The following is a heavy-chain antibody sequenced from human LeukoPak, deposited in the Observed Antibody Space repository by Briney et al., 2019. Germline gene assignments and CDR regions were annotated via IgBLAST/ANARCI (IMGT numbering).Heavy chain of an antibody. V-gene: IGHV1-69*11. CDR3: ARDKVIISSWYGYYFDY. D-gene: IGHD6-13*01. CDR1: GGTFSSYA. CDR2: IIPILGTA. J-gene: IGHJ4*02. Sequence: ASVKVSCKASGGTFSSYAISWVRQAPGQGREWMGRIIPILGTANYAQKFQGRVTITTDESTSTAYMELSSLRSEDTAVYYCARDKVIISSWYGYYFDYWGQGTLVTVSS.